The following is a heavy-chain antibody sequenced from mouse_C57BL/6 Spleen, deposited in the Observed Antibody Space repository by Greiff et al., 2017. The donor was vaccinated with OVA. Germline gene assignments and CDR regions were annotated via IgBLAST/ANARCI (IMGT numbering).Heavy chain of an antibody. CDR3: AKANWDEYYFDY. J-gene: IGHJ2*01. Sequence: VQLVESGPELVKPGASVKISCKASGYAFSSSWMNWVKQRPGKGLEWIGRIYPGDGDTNYNGKFKGKATLTADKSSSTAYMQLSSLTSEDSAVYFCAKANWDEYYFDYWGQGTTLTVSS. CDR2: IYPGDGDT. V-gene: IGHV1-82*01. D-gene: IGHD4-1*01. CDR1: GYAFSSSW.